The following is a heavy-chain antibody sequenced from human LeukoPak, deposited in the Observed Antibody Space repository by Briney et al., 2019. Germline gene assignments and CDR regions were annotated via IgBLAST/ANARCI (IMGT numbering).Heavy chain of an antibody. CDR3: ARGGYSSGWYDYYYYMDV. CDR1: GDSVSSNSAA. Sequence: SQTLSLTCAISGDSVSSNSAAWNWIRQSPSRGLEWLGRTYYRSKWYNDYAVSVKSRITINPDTSKNQFSLQLNPVTPEDTAVYYCARGGYSSGWYDYYYYMDVWGKGTTVTVSS. D-gene: IGHD6-19*01. V-gene: IGHV6-1*01. CDR2: TYYRSKWYN. J-gene: IGHJ6*03.